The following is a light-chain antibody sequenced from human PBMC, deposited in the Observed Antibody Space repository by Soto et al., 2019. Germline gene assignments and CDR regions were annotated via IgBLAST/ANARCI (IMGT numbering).Light chain of an antibody. CDR2: EAS. V-gene: IGKV1-5*03. CDR3: QQYNGYWT. Sequence: DIQMTQSPSTLSASVGDRVTITCRASQSISGSLAWYQQKPGKAPKLLIYEASNFRSGVPSRFSGSGSGTEFTLTISRLQPDGSASYYCQQYNGYWTFGQGTRVEIK. CDR1: QSISGS. J-gene: IGKJ1*01.